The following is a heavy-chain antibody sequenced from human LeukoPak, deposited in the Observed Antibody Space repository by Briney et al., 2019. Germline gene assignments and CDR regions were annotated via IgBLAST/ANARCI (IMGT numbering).Heavy chain of an antibody. CDR2: INSDGSST. V-gene: IGHV3-74*01. Sequence: GGSLRLSCAASGFTFSSYWMHWVRQAPGKGLVWVSRINSDGSSTSYADSVKGRFTISRDNAKNTLYLQMNSLRAEDTAVYYFGATATYHWFDPWGQGTLVTVSS. CDR1: GFTFSSYW. J-gene: IGHJ5*02. CDR3: GATATYHWFDP. D-gene: IGHD2-21*02.